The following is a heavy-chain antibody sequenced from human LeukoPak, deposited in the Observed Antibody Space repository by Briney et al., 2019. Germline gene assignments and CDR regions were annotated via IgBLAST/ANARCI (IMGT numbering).Heavy chain of an antibody. Sequence: ASVKVSCKASGYTFTSYLIHWVRQAPRQRLEWMGWINVGNDNTKYSQNFQGRVTITRDTSASTAYMELSSLRSEDTAVYYCARDSIWGSGTYGFDYWGQGALVTVSS. D-gene: IGHD1-26*01. J-gene: IGHJ4*02. V-gene: IGHV1-3*01. CDR1: GYTFTSYL. CDR2: INVGNDNT. CDR3: ARDSIWGSGTYGFDY.